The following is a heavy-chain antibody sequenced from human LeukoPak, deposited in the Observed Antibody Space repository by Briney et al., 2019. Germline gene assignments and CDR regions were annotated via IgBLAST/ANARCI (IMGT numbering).Heavy chain of an antibody. Sequence: GASVKVSCKASGGTFSSYAISWVRQAPGQGLEWMGGIIPIFGTANYAQKFQGRVTITADESTSTAYMELSSLRSEDTAVYYCARGAPDYCSSTSCYMGRFDYWGQGTLVTVSS. CDR3: ARGAPDYCSSTSCYMGRFDY. D-gene: IGHD2-2*02. CDR1: GGTFSSYA. CDR2: IIPIFGTA. V-gene: IGHV1-69*13. J-gene: IGHJ4*02.